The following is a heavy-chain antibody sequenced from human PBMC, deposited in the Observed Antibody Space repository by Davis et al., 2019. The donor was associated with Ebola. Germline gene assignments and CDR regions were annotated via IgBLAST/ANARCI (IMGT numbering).Heavy chain of an antibody. CDR1: GFTFSSYA. D-gene: IGHD2-15*01. CDR3: ARGALVVAAWFDP. V-gene: IGHV3-64*01. J-gene: IGHJ5*02. Sequence: PGGSLRLSCAASGFTFSSYAMHWVRQAPGKGLEYVSAISSNGGSTYYANSVKGRFTISRDNSKNTLYLQMGSLRAEDTAVYYCARGALVVAAWFDPWGQGTLVTVSS. CDR2: ISSNGGST.